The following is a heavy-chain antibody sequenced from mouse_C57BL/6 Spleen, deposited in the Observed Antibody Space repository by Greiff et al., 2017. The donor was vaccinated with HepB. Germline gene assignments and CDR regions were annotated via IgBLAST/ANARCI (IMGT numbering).Heavy chain of an antibody. V-gene: IGHV7-3*01. CDR1: GFTFTDYY. Sequence: EVNVVESGGGLVQPGGSLSLSCAASGFTFTDYYMSWVRQPPGKALEWLGFIRNKANGYTTEYSASVKGRFTISRDNSQSILYLQMNALRAEDSATYYCASLYGSSPDWFAYWGQGTLVTVSA. CDR3: ASLYGSSPDWFAY. J-gene: IGHJ3*01. CDR2: IRNKANGYTT. D-gene: IGHD1-1*01.